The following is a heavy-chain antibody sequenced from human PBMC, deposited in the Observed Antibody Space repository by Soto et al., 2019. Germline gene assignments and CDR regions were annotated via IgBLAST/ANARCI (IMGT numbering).Heavy chain of an antibody. D-gene: IGHD5-18*01. V-gene: IGHV1-69*12. CDR2: IIPMFGTA. Sequence: QVQLVQSGAEVKKPESSVKVSCKAPGGTFSTYAISWVRQAPGQGLEWMGGIIPMFGTANYAQRFQDRVTMPADESTNTVYMGLSSLRSEDTAVYFCARGIQLWLRRINNGYSGWGQGTLVTVSS. CDR3: ARGIQLWLRRINNGYSG. J-gene: IGHJ4*02. CDR1: GGTFSTYA.